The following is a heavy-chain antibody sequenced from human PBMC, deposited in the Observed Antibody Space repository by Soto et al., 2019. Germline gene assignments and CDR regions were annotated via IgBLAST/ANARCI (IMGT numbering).Heavy chain of an antibody. CDR3: ARERRVYGSGTGYYYYGMDV. J-gene: IGHJ6*02. CDR1: GGSISSYY. CDR2: IYYSGST. Sequence: PSETVSLTCTVSGGSISSYYWSWIRQPPGKGLEWIGYIYYSGSTNYNPSLKSRVTISVDTSKNQFSLKLSSVTAADTAVYYCARERRVYGSGTGYYYYGMDVWGQGTTVTVSS. V-gene: IGHV4-59*01. D-gene: IGHD3-10*01.